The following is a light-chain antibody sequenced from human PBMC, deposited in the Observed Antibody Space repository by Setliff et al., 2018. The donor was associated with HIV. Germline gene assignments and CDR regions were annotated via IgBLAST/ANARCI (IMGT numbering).Light chain of an antibody. Sequence: LTQPASVSGSPGQSVTISCTGTSSDVGGYNYVSWYQQHPGKAPKLMIYEVSNRPSGVSDRFSGSKSGNTASLTISGLQTEDEADYFCSSYTSSSPLYVFGTGTKVTVL. CDR2: EVS. CDR3: SSYTSSSPLYV. J-gene: IGLJ1*01. CDR1: SSDVGGYNY. V-gene: IGLV2-14*01.